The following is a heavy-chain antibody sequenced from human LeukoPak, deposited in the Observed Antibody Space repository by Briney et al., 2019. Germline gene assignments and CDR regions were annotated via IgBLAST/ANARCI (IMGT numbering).Heavy chain of an antibody. Sequence: ASVKVSCKASGYTFTGYYMHWVRQAPGQGLEWMGWINPKSGGTNYAQKFQGRVTMTRDTSISTVYMELSRLRSDDTAVYYCARLRIYYDSSGLLRGFDYWGQGTLVTVSS. CDR3: ARLRIYYDSSGLLRGFDY. V-gene: IGHV1-2*02. D-gene: IGHD3-22*01. CDR1: GYTFTGYY. J-gene: IGHJ4*02. CDR2: INPKSGGT.